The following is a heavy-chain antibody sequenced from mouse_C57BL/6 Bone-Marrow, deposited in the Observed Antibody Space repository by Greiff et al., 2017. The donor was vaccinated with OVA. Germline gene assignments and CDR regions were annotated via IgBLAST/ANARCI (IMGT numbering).Heavy chain of an antibody. CDR2: IRNKANNHAT. Sequence: EVKVEESGGGLVQPGGSMKLSCAASGFTFSDAWMDWVRQSPEKGLEWVAEIRNKANNHATSYAESVKGRFTISRDDSKSSVYLQMNSLRAEDTGIYYCTIYYDYDGAWFAYWGQGTLVTVSA. D-gene: IGHD2-4*01. J-gene: IGHJ3*01. V-gene: IGHV6-6*01. CDR3: TIYYDYDGAWFAY. CDR1: GFTFSDAW.